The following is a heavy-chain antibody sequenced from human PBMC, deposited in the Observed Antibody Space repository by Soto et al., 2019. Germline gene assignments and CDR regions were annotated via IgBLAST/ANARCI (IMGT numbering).Heavy chain of an antibody. CDR1: GFTFSDHY. CDR2: TRNKANSYTT. CDR3: ARCRGYSYGLYYFDY. V-gene: IGHV3-72*01. Sequence: EVQLVESGGGLVQPGGSLRLSCAASGFTFSDHYMDWVRQAPGKGLEWVGRTRNKANSYTTEYAASVKGRFTISRDDSKTSLYLQMNSLKTEDTAVYYCARCRGYSYGLYYFDYWGQGTLVTVSS. D-gene: IGHD5-18*01. J-gene: IGHJ4*02.